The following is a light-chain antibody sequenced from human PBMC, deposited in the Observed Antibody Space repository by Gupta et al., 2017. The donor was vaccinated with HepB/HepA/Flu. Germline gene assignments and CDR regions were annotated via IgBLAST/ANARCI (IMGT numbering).Light chain of an antibody. V-gene: IGKV1-17*01. CDR2: AAS. J-gene: IGKJ4*01. Sequence: DIVLTQSPASLSVSVGDRVTITCRASQRISNYLDWYQQKPGKAPRRLIYAASSLQSGVPSRFSGSGCGTEVTLTISSRQPEDDATDYYLQHNSYPQLTFGRGTKVEIK. CDR1: QRISNY. CDR3: LQHNSYPQLT.